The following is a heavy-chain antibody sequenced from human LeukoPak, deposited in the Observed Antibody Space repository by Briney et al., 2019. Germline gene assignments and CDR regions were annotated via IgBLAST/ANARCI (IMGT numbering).Heavy chain of an antibody. CDR1: GFTFSSYG. CDR3: AREGKVEAGTFDY. Sequence: PGGSLRLSCAASGFTFSSYGMHWVRQAPGKGLERGAVIWYDGSNKYYAESVKGRFTISRDNSKNTLYLQMNSLRAEDTAVYYCAREGKVEAGTFDYWGQGTLVTVSS. CDR2: IWYDGSNK. J-gene: IGHJ4*02. D-gene: IGHD6-13*01. V-gene: IGHV3-33*01.